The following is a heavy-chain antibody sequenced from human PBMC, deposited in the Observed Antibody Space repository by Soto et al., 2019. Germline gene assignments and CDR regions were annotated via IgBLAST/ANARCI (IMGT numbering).Heavy chain of an antibody. J-gene: IGHJ3*02. V-gene: IGHV3-23*01. D-gene: IGHD2-8*02. CDR1: GFICSSYD. Sequence: LRLSCAVSGFICSSYDMSWVRQAPGKGLEWVSTILVGGSTHYEDSVKGRFTISGDTSKNTVYLQMNSLTAGDTAVYYCAKATATGGGAFEICGQGTMVTVSS. CDR2: ILVGGST. CDR3: AKATATGGGAFEI.